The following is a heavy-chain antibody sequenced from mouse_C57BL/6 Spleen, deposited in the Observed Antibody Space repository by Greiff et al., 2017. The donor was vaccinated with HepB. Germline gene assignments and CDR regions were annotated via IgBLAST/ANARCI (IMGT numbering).Heavy chain of an antibody. CDR3: ARENGSSYVDD. Sequence: VQLQQPGPVLVKPGASVKMSCKASGYTFTDYYMNWVKQSHGKSLEWIGVINPYNGGTSYNQKFKGKATLTVDKSSSTAYMELNSLTSEDSAVYYCARENGSSYVDDWDQGTTLTVSS. D-gene: IGHD1-1*01. CDR1: GYTFTDYY. CDR2: INPYNGGT. J-gene: IGHJ2*01. V-gene: IGHV1-19*01.